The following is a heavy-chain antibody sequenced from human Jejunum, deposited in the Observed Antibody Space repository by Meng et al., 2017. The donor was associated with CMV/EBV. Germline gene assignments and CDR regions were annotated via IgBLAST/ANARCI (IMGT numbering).Heavy chain of an antibody. J-gene: IGHJ4*02. V-gene: IGHV1-2*02. D-gene: IGHD6-25*01. CDR3: ARRGAVSGSFDY. Sequence: ASGSPFSGYSLHWVRQAPGHGLEWMGWINPNSGGTTYAQTFQGSVTMTRDTSITTAYMELSRLRSDDTAMYYCARRGAVSGSFDYWGQGTLVTVSS. CDR2: INPNSGGT. CDR1: GSPFSGYS.